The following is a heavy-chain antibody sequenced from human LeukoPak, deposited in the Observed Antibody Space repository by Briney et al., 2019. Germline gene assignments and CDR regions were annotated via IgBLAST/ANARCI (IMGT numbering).Heavy chain of an antibody. D-gene: IGHD3-3*01. V-gene: IGHV3-23*01. Sequence: PGGSLRLSRAASGFTFSSYAMSWVRQAPGKGLEWVSAISGSGGSTYYADSVKGRFTISRDNSKNTLYLQMNSLRAEDTAVYYCAKVGYYDFWSGSLFSYNWFDPWGQGTLVTVSS. CDR2: ISGSGGST. CDR3: AKVGYYDFWSGSLFSYNWFDP. CDR1: GFTFSSYA. J-gene: IGHJ5*02.